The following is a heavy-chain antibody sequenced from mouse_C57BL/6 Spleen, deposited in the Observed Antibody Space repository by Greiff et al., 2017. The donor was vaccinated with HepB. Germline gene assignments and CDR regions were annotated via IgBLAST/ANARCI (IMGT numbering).Heavy chain of an antibody. CDR2: IYPSDSET. D-gene: IGHD1-1*01. CDR3: ARRVITTVDYFDY. CDR1: GYTFTSYW. J-gene: IGHJ2*01. Sequence: QVQLQQPGAELVRPGSSVKLSCKASGYTFTSYWMDWVKQRPGQGLEWIGNIYPSDSETHYNQKFKDKATLTVDKSSSTAYMQLSSLTSEDSAVYYCARRVITTVDYFDYWGQGTTLTVSS. V-gene: IGHV1-61*01.